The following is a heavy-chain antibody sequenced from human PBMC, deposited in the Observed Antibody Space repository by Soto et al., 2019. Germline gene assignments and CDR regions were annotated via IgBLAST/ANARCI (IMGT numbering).Heavy chain of an antibody. CDR1: GDTFNSYA. V-gene: IGHV1-69*13. Sequence: SVKVSCKASGDTFNSYAISWVRQAPGQGLQWMGGIIPIFGTTNYAQKFQGRVTITADESSSTAYMELSSLRSEDTAVYFCARGWYYYDSSGYPFDIWGQGTMVTVSS. CDR2: IIPIFGTT. D-gene: IGHD3-22*01. CDR3: ARGWYYYDSSGYPFDI. J-gene: IGHJ3*02.